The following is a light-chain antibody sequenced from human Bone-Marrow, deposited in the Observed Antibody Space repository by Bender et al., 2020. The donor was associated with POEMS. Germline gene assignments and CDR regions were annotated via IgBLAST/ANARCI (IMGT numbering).Light chain of an antibody. Sequence: QSVLTQPPSASGTPGQRVTISCSGSSSNIGTNPVNWYQQLPGTAPKLLIYINNQRPSGVPDRFSGSKSGTSASLAISGLQSEDEADYYCSSYTTASLVVFGTGTKVTVL. J-gene: IGLJ1*01. V-gene: IGLV1-44*01. CDR2: INN. CDR3: SSYTTASLVV. CDR1: SSNIGTNP.